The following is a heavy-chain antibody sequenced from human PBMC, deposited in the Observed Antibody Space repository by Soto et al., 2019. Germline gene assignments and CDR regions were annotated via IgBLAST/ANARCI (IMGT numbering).Heavy chain of an antibody. CDR3: ARDHRYYSNFDY. CDR1: GYTFTSYA. J-gene: IGHJ4*02. CDR2: INAGNGNT. D-gene: IGHD3-22*01. V-gene: IGHV1-3*01. Sequence: QVQLVQSGAEVKKPGASVKVSCKASGYTFTSYAMHWVRQAPGHRLEWMGWINAGNGNTKYSQKFQGRVTITRDTSASTAYMDLSSLRAEDTAVYYCARDHRYYSNFDYWGQGTLVTVSS.